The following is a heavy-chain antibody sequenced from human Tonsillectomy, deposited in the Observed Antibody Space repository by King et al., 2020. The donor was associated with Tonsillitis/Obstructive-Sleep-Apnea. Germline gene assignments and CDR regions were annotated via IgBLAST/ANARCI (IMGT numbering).Heavy chain of an antibody. CDR2: ISYDGSNK. V-gene: IGHV3-30*18. CDR1: GFTFSSYG. Sequence: VQLVESGGGVVQPGRSLRLSCAASGFTFSSYGMHWVRQAPGKGLEWVAVISYDGSNKYYADSVKGRFTISRDNSKNTLYLQMKRLRAEDTAVYYCAKGGVLLWFGENGGFDYWGQGTLVTVSS. J-gene: IGHJ4*02. CDR3: AKGGVLLWFGENGGFDY. D-gene: IGHD3-10*01.